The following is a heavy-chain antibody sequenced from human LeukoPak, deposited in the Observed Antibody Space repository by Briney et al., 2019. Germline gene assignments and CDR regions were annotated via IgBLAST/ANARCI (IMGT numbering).Heavy chain of an antibody. V-gene: IGHV3-21*01. CDR3: MRGATDTTRWFDP. D-gene: IGHD1-7*01. Sequence: GGSLRLSCAASGFTFNAYSMGWVRQAPGKGLEWVSIISRASESIFYADSMKGRFTISRDNAKNSLYLQMNGLRAEDTAAYYCMRGATDTTRWFDPWGQGNLVTVSS. J-gene: IGHJ5*02. CDR1: GFTFNAYS. CDR2: ISRASESI.